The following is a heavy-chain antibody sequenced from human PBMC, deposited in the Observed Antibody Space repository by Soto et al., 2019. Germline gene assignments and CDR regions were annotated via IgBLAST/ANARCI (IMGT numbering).Heavy chain of an antibody. D-gene: IGHD3-9*01. CDR3: ARLEGLATISYYFDF. Sequence: SETLSLTCSVSDDSINSDKYYWGWIRQPPGKGLEWIGSIYYRGNAYYNPSLQTRVNISLGKSKSQFSLKLNSVTAADSAVYFCARLEGLATISYYFDFWGPGALVTVSS. J-gene: IGHJ4*02. CDR1: DDSINSDKYY. CDR2: IYYRGNA. V-gene: IGHV4-39*01.